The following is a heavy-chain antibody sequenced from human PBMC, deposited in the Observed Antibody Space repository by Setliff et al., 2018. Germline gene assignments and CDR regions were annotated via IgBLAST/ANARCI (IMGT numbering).Heavy chain of an antibody. CDR2: IYYSGST. Sequence: SETLSLTCTVSGGSISSGYYYWSWIRQPPGKGLEWIGYIYYSGSTYYNPSLKSRVTMSIDTSKNQFSLKLSSVTAADTAVYYCAGGGDIVVVPAAPPYYYYGMDVWGQGTTVTVSS. D-gene: IGHD2-2*01. J-gene: IGHJ6*02. CDR3: AGGGDIVVVPAAPPYYYYGMDV. CDR1: GGSISSGYYY. V-gene: IGHV4-30-4*08.